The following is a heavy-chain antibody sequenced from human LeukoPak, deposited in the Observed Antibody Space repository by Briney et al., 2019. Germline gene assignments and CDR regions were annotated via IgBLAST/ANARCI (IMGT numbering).Heavy chain of an antibody. Sequence: GGSPRLACAASGFRFSTFWMSWVRQAPGKGLDWVANINQNGGVKHYADSVKGRFTISRDNAKNSLYLQMTSLRADDTAVYYCATSDDAAGTSWGQGTLVTVSS. CDR3: ATSDDAAGTS. J-gene: IGHJ5*02. D-gene: IGHD6-25*01. CDR1: GFRFSTFW. CDR2: INQNGGVK. V-gene: IGHV3-7*01.